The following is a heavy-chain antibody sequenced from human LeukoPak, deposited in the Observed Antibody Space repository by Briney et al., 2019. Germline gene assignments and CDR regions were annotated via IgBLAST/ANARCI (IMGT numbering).Heavy chain of an antibody. CDR3: ATLKDAVTTFDN. CDR1: GFIFSSRW. J-gene: IGHJ4*02. CDR2: INQGGNDK. Sequence: GGSLRLSCAASGFIFSSRWMSWVPQAPGKGLEWVASINQGGNDKRHADSVKGRFTISRDNAKNSLSLQLNSPRAEDTAMYYCATLKDAVTTFDNWGQGTLVTVSS. V-gene: IGHV3-7*01. D-gene: IGHD4-17*01.